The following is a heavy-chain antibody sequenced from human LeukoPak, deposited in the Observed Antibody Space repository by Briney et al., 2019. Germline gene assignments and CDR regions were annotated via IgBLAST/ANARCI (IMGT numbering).Heavy chain of an antibody. D-gene: IGHD2-2*01. CDR2: IYPGDSDT. Sequence: GESLKISCKGSGYTFTNYWIGWVRQMRGKGLEWMGIIYPGDSDTRYSPSFQGQVTISADKSISTAYLQWSSLKASDTAMYYCARWLGYCSSTSCYQPFDYWGQGTLVTVSS. J-gene: IGHJ4*02. CDR3: ARWLGYCSSTSCYQPFDY. CDR1: GYTFTNYW. V-gene: IGHV5-51*01.